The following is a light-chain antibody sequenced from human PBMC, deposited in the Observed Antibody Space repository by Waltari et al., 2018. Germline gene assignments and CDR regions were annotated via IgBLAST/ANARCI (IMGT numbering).Light chain of an antibody. Sequence: QTVVTQEPSFSVSPGGTVTLTCGLLSGSVSTNYYPSWYQQTPGQAPRTLIYSTNTRSSGVPDRFSGSILGNKAALTITGAQADDESDYYCVLYMGSGISVFGGGTQLTVL. V-gene: IGLV8-61*01. CDR2: STN. CDR1: SGSVSTNYY. CDR3: VLYMGSGISV. J-gene: IGLJ7*01.